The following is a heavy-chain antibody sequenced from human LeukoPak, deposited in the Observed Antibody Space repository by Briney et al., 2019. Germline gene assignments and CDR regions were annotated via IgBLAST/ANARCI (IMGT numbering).Heavy chain of an antibody. CDR2: IHGGGGT. Sequence: GGSLRLSCAASGFTVSTNYVSWVRQAPGKGPEWVSLIHGGGGTYYADSVKGRFTISRDISKNTMYLQMNSLRADDTAVYYCAKAASSSRPSYYYGMDVWGQGTTVTVSS. D-gene: IGHD6-13*01. CDR1: GFTVSTNY. J-gene: IGHJ6*02. CDR3: AKAASSSRPSYYYGMDV. V-gene: IGHV3-53*01.